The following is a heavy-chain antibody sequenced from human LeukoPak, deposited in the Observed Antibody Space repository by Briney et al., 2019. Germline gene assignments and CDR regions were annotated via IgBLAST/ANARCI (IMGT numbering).Heavy chain of an antibody. CDR3: AREIRQKITIMEPPARDAFDI. CDR1: GGSVSSGSYY. V-gene: IGHV4-61*01. CDR2: IYYSGST. J-gene: IGHJ3*02. Sequence: SETLSLTCTVSGGSVSSGSYYWSWIRQPPGKGLEWIGYIYYSGSTNYNPSLKSRVTISVDTSKNQFSLKLSSVTAAGTAVYYCAREIRQKITIMEPPARDAFDIWGQGTMVTVSS. D-gene: IGHD2-8*01.